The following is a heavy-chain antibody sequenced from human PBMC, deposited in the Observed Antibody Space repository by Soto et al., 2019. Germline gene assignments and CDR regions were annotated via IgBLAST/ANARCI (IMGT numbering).Heavy chain of an antibody. CDR2: IIPVFNSA. D-gene: IGHD6-19*01. CDR1: GYTFSSYT. V-gene: IGHV1-69*01. Sequence: QVRLVQSGAEVKKPGSSVKVSCKAPGYTFSSYTINWVRQAPGQGLELMGGIIPVFNSATYAQKFQGRVTITADESTSTAYRELRSLRSEDTAVYYCAGSGDGNQRPFDYWGQGTLVTVSS. J-gene: IGHJ4*02. CDR3: AGSGDGNQRPFDY.